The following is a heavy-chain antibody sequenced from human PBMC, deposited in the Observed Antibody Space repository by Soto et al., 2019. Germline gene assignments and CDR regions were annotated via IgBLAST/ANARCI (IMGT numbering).Heavy chain of an antibody. CDR2: IIPIFGTA. CDR1: GGTFSSYA. CDR3: ARPAPDGDWFDP. Sequence: QVQLVQSGAEVKKPGSSVKVSCKASGGTFSSYAISGVRQAPGQGLEWMGGIIPIFGTANYAQKFQGRVRITADKPTSTAYMELSSLRSEDTAVYYCARPAPDGDWFDPWGQGTLVTVSS. D-gene: IGHD3-10*01. V-gene: IGHV1-69*06. J-gene: IGHJ5*02.